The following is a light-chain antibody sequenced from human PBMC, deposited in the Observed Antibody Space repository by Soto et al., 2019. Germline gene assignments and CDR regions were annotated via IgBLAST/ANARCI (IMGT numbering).Light chain of an antibody. V-gene: IGKV1-5*03. CDR1: QTISSW. Sequence: DIQMTQSPSTLSGSVGDRVTITCRASQTISSWLAWYQQKPGKAPKLLIYKASNLTSGIPSRFSGSGSGTEFTLTISSLQPDDFATYYCQHYSSYSEAFGQGTKVDI. CDR2: KAS. CDR3: QHYSSYSEA. J-gene: IGKJ1*01.